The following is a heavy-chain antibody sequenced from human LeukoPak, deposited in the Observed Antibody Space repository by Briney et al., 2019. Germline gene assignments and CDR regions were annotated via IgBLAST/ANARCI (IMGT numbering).Heavy chain of an antibody. CDR1: GYTFTDYY. V-gene: IGHV1-2*02. Sequence: ASVKVSCKASGYTFTDYYIHWVRQAPGQGLEWMGWINPNSGGTNYTQKFQGRVTMTRDTSISASYLALNRLTADDEDVYYCARVLARYGYLDYWGQGILVTVSS. D-gene: IGHD3-3*01. CDR3: ARVLARYGYLDY. CDR2: INPNSGGT. J-gene: IGHJ4*02.